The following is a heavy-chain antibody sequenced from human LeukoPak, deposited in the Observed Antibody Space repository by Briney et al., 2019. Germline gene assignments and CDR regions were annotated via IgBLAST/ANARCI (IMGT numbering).Heavy chain of an antibody. J-gene: IGHJ4*02. CDR1: GGSISSSSYY. V-gene: IGHV4-39*07. CDR3: AEDSSGYHYFDY. CDR2: IYYSGST. D-gene: IGHD3-22*01. Sequence: SETLSLTCTVSGGSISSSSYYWGWIRQPPGKGLEWIGSIYYSGSTYYNPSLKSRVTISVDTSKNQFSLKLSSVTAADTAVYYCAEDSSGYHYFDYWGQGTLVTVSS.